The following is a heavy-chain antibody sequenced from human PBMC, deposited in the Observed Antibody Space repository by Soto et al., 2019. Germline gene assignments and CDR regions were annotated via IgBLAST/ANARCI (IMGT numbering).Heavy chain of an antibody. Sequence: QVQLVQSGAEVKKPGSSVKVSCKASGGTFSSYAISWVRQAPGQGLEWMGGSIPISDTTNYAQKCQGRGKINADESTSTAYMELSSLRSEDTAVYYCARSQGSSTSLEIYYYYYYGMDVWGQGTTVTVSS. J-gene: IGHJ6*02. V-gene: IGHV1-69*01. CDR2: SIPISDTT. CDR1: GGTFSSYA. D-gene: IGHD2-2*01. CDR3: ARSQGSSTSLEIYYYYYYGMDV.